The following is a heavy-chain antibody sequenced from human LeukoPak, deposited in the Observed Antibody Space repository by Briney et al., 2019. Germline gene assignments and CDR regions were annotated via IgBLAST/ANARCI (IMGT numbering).Heavy chain of an antibody. J-gene: IGHJ4*02. CDR2: ISYDGSDK. D-gene: IGHD3-3*01. CDR3: AKGSVVYYDFWSGSYSDY. V-gene: IGHV3-30*04. Sequence: GRSLRLSCAASGFTFSSYTMHWVRQAPGKGLEGVAVISYDGSDKYYADSVKGRFTISRDNSKNTLYLQMDSLRAEDTAIYYCAKGSVVYYDFWSGSYSDYWGQGTLVTVSS. CDR1: GFTFSSYT.